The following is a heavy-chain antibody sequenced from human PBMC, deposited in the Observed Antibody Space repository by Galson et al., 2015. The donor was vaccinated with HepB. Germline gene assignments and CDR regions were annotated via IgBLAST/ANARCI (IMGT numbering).Heavy chain of an antibody. CDR1: GYTFSSYG. D-gene: IGHD1-1*01. CDR2: ISGYSGDT. Sequence: SGYTFSSYGFSWVRQAPGHGLEWMGWISGYSGDTNYAQKRQGRVTMTRDISTSTAYMELRSLRSDDTAVYYCAREGQLEPWGQGTLVTVSS. V-gene: IGHV1-18*01. CDR3: AREGQLEP. J-gene: IGHJ5*02.